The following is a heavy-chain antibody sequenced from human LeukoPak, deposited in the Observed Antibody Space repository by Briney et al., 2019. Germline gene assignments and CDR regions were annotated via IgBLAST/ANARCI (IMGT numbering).Heavy chain of an antibody. CDR2: IIPIFGTA. Sequence: SVKVSCKASGGTFSSYAISWVRQAPGQGLEWMGGIIPIFGTANYAQKFQGRVTITADESTSTAYMELSSLRSEDTAVYYCASHLSSSWSIFDYWGQGTLVTVSS. CDR1: GGTFSSYA. D-gene: IGHD6-13*01. V-gene: IGHV1-69*13. J-gene: IGHJ4*02. CDR3: ASHLSSSWSIFDY.